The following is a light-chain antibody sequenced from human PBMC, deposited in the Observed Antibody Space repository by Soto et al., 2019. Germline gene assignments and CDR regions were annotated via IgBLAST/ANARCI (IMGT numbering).Light chain of an antibody. CDR3: QQLNSYPIT. J-gene: IGKJ5*01. V-gene: IGKV1-39*01. CDR2: AAS. CDR1: QSISSY. Sequence: DIQMTQSPSSLSASVGDRVTITCRASQSISSYLNWYQQKPGKAPKLLIFAASSLQSGVPSRFSGSRSGPDFTLTISSLQPEDFASYYCQQLNSYPITFGQGTRLEIK.